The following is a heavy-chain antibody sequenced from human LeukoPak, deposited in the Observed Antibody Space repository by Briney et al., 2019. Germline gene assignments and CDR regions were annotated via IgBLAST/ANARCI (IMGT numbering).Heavy chain of an antibody. CDR1: GYTFTSYT. D-gene: IGHD3-3*01. J-gene: IGHJ4*02. V-gene: IGHV1-3*04. CDR2: INTGDGNT. Sequence: ASVTVSCTASGYTFTSYTMHWVRQAPGQRLEWMGWINTGDGNTEYSQSFQGRITIIRDTSASTGYMELSSLRSEDTAVYYCARAEGSGYPFDYWGQGTLVTVSS. CDR3: ARAEGSGYPFDY.